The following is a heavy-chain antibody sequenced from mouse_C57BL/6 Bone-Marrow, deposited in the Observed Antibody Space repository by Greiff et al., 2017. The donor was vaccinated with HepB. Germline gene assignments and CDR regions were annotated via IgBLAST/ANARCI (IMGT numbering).Heavy chain of an antibody. Sequence: QVQLKQSGAELVRPGTSVKVSCKASGYAFTNYLIEWVKQRPGQGLEWIGVINPGSGGTNYNEKFKGKATLTADKSSSTAYMQLSSLTSEDSAVYFCARRTYYYGSSWFAYWGQGTLVTVSA. CDR2: INPGSGGT. CDR3: ARRTYYYGSSWFAY. D-gene: IGHD1-1*01. CDR1: GYAFTNYL. V-gene: IGHV1-54*01. J-gene: IGHJ3*01.